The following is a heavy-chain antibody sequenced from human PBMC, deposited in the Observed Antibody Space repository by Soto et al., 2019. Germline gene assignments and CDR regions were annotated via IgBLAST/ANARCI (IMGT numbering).Heavy chain of an antibody. CDR2: IIPILGIA. D-gene: IGHD5-12*01. Sequence: QVQLVQSGAEVKKPGSSVKVSCKASGGTFSSYTISWVRQAPGQGLEWMGRIIPILGIANYAQKFQGRVTITADKSTSTAYMELSSLRSEDTAVYYCARVFTSGYDFAYWGQGTLVTVSS. V-gene: IGHV1-69*02. CDR3: ARVFTSGYDFAY. J-gene: IGHJ4*02. CDR1: GGTFSSYT.